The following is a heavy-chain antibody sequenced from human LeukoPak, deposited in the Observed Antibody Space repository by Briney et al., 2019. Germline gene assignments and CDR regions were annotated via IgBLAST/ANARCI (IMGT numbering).Heavy chain of an antibody. CDR1: GCNFRTYA. V-gene: IGHV3-23*01. CDR3: AKDRSYAFDY. J-gene: IGHJ4*02. Sequence: GGSLRLSCAASGCNFRTYALSWVRQAPGKGLEWVSALSGSGASTYYADSVKGRFTISRDNSKNTLHLQMNSLRAEDTAVYYCAKDRSYAFDYWGQGTLVTVSS. D-gene: IGHD3-16*01. CDR2: LSGSGAST.